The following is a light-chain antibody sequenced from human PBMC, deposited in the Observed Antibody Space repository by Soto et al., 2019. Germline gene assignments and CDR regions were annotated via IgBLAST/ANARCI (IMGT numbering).Light chain of an antibody. J-gene: IGKJ4*01. V-gene: IGKV1-27*01. CDR1: QGIGVY. Sequence: GDRVTITCRASQGIGVYLAWFQQKPGKVPKLLIYAASALQSGVPSRFSGSGSGTDFTLTISSLQPEDIATYYCQNYNSAPLTFGGGTRVEIK. CDR3: QNYNSAPLT. CDR2: AAS.